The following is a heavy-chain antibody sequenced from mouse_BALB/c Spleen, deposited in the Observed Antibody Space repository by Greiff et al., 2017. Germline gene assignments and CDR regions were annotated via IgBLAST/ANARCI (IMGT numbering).Heavy chain of an antibody. V-gene: IGHV5-6-3*01. CDR2: INSNGGST. CDR1: GFTFSSYG. D-gene: IGHD4-1*01. Sequence: DVQLVESGGGLVQPGGSLKLSCAASGFTFSSYGMSWVRQTPDKRLELVATINSNGGSTYYPDSVKGRFTISRDNAKNTLYLQMSSLKSEDTAMYYCAIELGHFDYWGQGTTLTVSA. CDR3: AIELGHFDY. J-gene: IGHJ2*01.